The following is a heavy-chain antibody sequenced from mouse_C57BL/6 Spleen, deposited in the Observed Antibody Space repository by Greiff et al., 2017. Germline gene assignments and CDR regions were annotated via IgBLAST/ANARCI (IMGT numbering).Heavy chain of an antibody. CDR2: ISDGGSYT. Sequence: EVQLVESGGGLVKPGGSLKLSCAASGFTFSSYAMSWVRQTPEKRLEWVATISDGGSYTYYPDNVKGRFTISRDNAKNNLYLQMSHLKSEDTAMYYCAREDYGRDWYFDVWGTGTTVTVSS. D-gene: IGHD1-1*01. V-gene: IGHV5-4*01. CDR1: GFTFSSYA. CDR3: AREDYGRDWYFDV. J-gene: IGHJ1*03.